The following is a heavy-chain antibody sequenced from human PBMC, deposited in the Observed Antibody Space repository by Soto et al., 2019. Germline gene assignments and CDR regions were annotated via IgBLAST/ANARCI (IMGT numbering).Heavy chain of an antibody. CDR2: IYPGDSDT. CDR1: GYSFTSYW. Sequence: EVQLVQSGAEVKKPGESLKISCKGSGYSFTSYWIGWVRQMPGKGLEWMGIIYPGDSDTRYSPSFQGQVTISAGKSISTAYLQWSSLKASDTAMYYGARRRQDTVTTKGFDPWGQGTLVTVSS. CDR3: ARRRQDTVTTKGFDP. D-gene: IGHD4-17*01. J-gene: IGHJ5*02. V-gene: IGHV5-51*03.